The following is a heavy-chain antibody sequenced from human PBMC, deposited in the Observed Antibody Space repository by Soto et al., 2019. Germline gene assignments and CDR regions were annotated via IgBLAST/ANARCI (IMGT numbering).Heavy chain of an antibody. CDR1: GYSFFSYW. J-gene: IGHJ4*02. CDR3: ARTDGYEIEY. V-gene: IGHV5-51*01. CDR2: IYPGDSYT. D-gene: IGHD2-21*01. Sequence: WESLNISCQGSGYSFFSYWIAWVRQMPGKVLEWMGSIYPGDSYTTNSPSFQGQVTMSVEKSITTVYLQWSSLKASDSAMYYCARTDGYEIEYWGQGTLVTVSS.